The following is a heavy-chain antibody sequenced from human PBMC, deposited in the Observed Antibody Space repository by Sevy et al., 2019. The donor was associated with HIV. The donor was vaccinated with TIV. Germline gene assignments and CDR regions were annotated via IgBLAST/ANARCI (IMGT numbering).Heavy chain of an antibody. Sequence: ASVKVSCKASGYSFTGYYMHWVRQAPGQGLEWMGRINPISGATDDSQRFQCRVTMTRDTSISTAYMEVSRLRSDDTAVYYCVRAPTDFWTGGMDVWGQGTTVTVSS. CDR3: VRAPTDFWTGGMDV. CDR2: INPISGAT. J-gene: IGHJ6*02. CDR1: GYSFTGYY. D-gene: IGHD3-3*01. V-gene: IGHV1-2*06.